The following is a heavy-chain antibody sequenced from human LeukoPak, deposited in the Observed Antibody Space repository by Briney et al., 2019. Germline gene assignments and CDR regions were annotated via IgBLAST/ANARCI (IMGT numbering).Heavy chain of an antibody. CDR3: AKTDYDFWSGSLYYFDY. Sequence: GGSLRLSCAASGFNFGSYSMTWVRQAPGKGLEWVSVISADSATTFYADSVKGRFTISRDNAKNTVFLQMSSLRAEDTALYYCAKTDYDFWSGSLYYFDYWGQGTLVTVSS. J-gene: IGHJ4*02. CDR2: ISADSATT. CDR1: GFNFGSYS. V-gene: IGHV3-23*01. D-gene: IGHD3-3*01.